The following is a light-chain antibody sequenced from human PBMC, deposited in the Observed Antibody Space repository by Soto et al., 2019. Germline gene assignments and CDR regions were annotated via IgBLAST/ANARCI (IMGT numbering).Light chain of an antibody. J-gene: IGKJ1*01. CDR1: QTVISSS. V-gene: IGKV3-20*01. CDR3: QQYGSSPTWT. CDR2: DAS. Sequence: EMVMTQSPGTLSLSPGERATLSCRASQTVISSSLAWFQQKPGQAPRLLIYDASNRATGIPDRFSGSGSGTDFTLTISRLEPEDFAVYFCQQYGSSPTWTFGQGTKVDIK.